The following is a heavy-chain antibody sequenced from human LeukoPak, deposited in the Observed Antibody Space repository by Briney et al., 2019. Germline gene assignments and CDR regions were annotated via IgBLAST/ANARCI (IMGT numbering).Heavy chain of an antibody. D-gene: IGHD6-19*01. V-gene: IGHV3-11*04. Sequence: GGSLSLSCAVSRFSLTDYYMGWIRQAPGEGLEWVWYTRGGGSSKYYANAVEGRFTISRDNAKNSLYLRMNSLRVEETAVYYCGSAQSLVAGIVGYWGQGTLVTVSS. CDR3: GSAQSLVAGIVGY. J-gene: IGHJ4*02. CDR2: TRGGGSSK. CDR1: RFSLTDYY.